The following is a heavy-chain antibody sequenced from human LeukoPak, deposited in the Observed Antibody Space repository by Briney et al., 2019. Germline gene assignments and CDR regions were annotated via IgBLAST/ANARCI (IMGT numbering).Heavy chain of an antibody. V-gene: IGHV4-38-2*01. CDR1: GYSISSGYY. J-gene: IGHJ4*02. CDR3: ARRGSGYFFDY. D-gene: IGHD3-22*01. Sequence: SETLSLTCAVSGYSISSGYYWGWIRQPPGKGLEWIGSIYHSGSTYYNPSLKSRVTISVDTYKNQFSLKLSSVTAADTAVYYCARRGSGYFFDYWGQGTLVTVSS. CDR2: IYHSGST.